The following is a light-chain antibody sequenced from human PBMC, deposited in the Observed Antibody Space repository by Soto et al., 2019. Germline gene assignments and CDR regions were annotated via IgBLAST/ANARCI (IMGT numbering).Light chain of an antibody. Sequence: QSALTQPASVSGSPGQSITISCTATSSDVGAYNSVSWSQHHTGKAPKLMIYEVSHRPSGVSDRFSGSRSGNTASLTISVLHAEDESDYYCSSYTSSSTWVFGGGTKLTVL. J-gene: IGLJ3*02. V-gene: IGLV2-14*01. CDR2: EVS. CDR1: SSDVGAYNS. CDR3: SSYTSSSTWV.